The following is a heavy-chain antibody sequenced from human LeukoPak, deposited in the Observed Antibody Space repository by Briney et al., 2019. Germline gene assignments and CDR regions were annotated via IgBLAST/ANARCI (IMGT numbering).Heavy chain of an antibody. D-gene: IGHD1-26*01. V-gene: IGHV4-30-4*01. CDR3: ARDEGGSYWSTFDI. J-gene: IGHJ3*02. CDR1: GASISSGDYY. Sequence: PSETLSLTCTVSGASISSGDYYWSWIRQSPGKGLEWIGYIYYSGSTYYNPSLKSRVTISVDTSKNQFSLKLSSVTAADTAVYYCARDEGGSYWSTFDIWGQGTMVTVSS. CDR2: IYYSGST.